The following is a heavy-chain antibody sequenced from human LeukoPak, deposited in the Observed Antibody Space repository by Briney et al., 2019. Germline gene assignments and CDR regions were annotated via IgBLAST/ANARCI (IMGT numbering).Heavy chain of an antibody. CDR2: ISGYNGNT. J-gene: IGHJ4*02. Sequence: GASVKVSCKASGYTLTNFGISWLRQAPGQGLEWMGWISGYNGNTKYAQKVQGRVTMTTDTSTSTVSVELRSLRSDDTAVYYCVRDHYYDSGSYYNVWGQGTLVTVSS. CDR1: GYTLTNFG. D-gene: IGHD3-10*01. V-gene: IGHV1-18*01. CDR3: VRDHYYDSGSYYNV.